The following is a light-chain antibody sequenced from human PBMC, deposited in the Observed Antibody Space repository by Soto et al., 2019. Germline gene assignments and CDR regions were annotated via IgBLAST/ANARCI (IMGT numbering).Light chain of an antibody. V-gene: IGLV2-8*01. CDR1: SSDVGGYNY. CDR2: EVS. CDR3: SSYGGYSTFVI. Sequence: QSVLTQPPSASGSPGQSVTISCTGTSSDVGGYNYVSWYQQHPGKAPKLMIYEVSKRPSGVPHRFSGSKSGNTASLTVSGLQAEDEADYYCSSYGGYSTFVIFGGGTKLTVL. J-gene: IGLJ2*01.